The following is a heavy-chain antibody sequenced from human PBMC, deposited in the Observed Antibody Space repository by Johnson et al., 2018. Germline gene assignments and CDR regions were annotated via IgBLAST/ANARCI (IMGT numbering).Heavy chain of an antibody. V-gene: IGHV3-30*03. CDR1: GFTLSSYT. D-gene: IGHD3-16*01. J-gene: IGHJ6*03. CDR3: ARDSVAFHGTAYPHYYYRVV. CDR2: LSHDGRNR. Sequence: QVQLVQSGGGVVQPGNSLRLSCAASGFTLSSYTMHWVRQGPGKGLEWVAALSHDGRNRFYIDSVQGRFTISGENSRNTLFLKMNSLRTEDAAVYYCARDSVAFHGTAYPHYYYRVVWGKGTTVTVSS.